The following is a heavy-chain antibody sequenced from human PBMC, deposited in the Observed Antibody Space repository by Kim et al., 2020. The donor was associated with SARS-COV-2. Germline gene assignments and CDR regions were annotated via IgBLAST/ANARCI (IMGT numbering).Heavy chain of an antibody. D-gene: IGHD4-17*01. V-gene: IGHV3-30*18. Sequence: GGSLRLSCAASVFTFSSYGMHWVRQAPGKGLEWVAVISYDGSNKYYADSVKGRFTISRDNSKNTLYLQMNSLRAEDTAVYYCAKEGLGLYGDLNVDYWGQGTLVTVSS. CDR2: ISYDGSNK. CDR3: AKEGLGLYGDLNVDY. J-gene: IGHJ4*02. CDR1: VFTFSSYG.